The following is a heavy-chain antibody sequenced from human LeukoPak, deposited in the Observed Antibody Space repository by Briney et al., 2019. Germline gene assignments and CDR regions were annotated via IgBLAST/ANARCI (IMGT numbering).Heavy chain of an antibody. CDR1: GFTFSSYS. V-gene: IGHV3-21*01. J-gene: IGHJ3*02. Sequence: GGSLRLSCAASGFTFSSYSMNWVRQAPGKGLEWVSSISSSSSSYIYYADSVKGRFTISRDNAKNSLYLQMNSLRAEDTAVYYCAREGGEGAFDIWGQGTMVTVSS. CDR2: ISSSSSSYI. CDR3: AREGGEGAFDI.